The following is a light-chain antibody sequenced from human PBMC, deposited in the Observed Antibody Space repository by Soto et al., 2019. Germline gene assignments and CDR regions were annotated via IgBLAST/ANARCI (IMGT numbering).Light chain of an antibody. CDR1: QSVSSN. CDR3: QQYNNLPLT. V-gene: IGKV3-15*01. Sequence: EIVMTQSPATLSVSPGERATLSCRASQSVSSNLAWYQQKPGQAPRLRIYAASTRPTAIPAMFSGSGSGTESTLSFCTLQSEDFAVYYCQQYNNLPLTFGQGTKLQIK. J-gene: IGKJ2*01. CDR2: AAS.